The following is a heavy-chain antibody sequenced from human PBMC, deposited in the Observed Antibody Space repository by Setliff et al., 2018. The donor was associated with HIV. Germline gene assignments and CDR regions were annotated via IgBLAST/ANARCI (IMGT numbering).Heavy chain of an antibody. V-gene: IGHV4-59*08. J-gene: IGHJ4*02. D-gene: IGHD6-19*01. CDR3: ARQNSGWGVGLYYFDY. Sequence: SETLSLTCTVSGGAISTYYWTWIRQPPGKGLEWIGYIYSSGSTHQNPSLKSRVTMSVDTSKNQFSLKLSSVTAADTAVYYCARQNSGWGVGLYYFDYWGQGTLVTVSS. CDR1: GGAISTYY. CDR2: IYSSGST.